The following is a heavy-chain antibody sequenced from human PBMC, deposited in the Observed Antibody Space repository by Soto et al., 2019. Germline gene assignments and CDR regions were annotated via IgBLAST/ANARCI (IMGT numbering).Heavy chain of an antibody. CDR1: GFTFSSYA. CDR3: ARGSGGSPHLSVGSVLRNYFDY. Sequence: QVQLVESGGGVVQPGRSLRLSCAASGFTFSSYAMHWVRQAPGKGLEWVAVISYDGSNKYYADSVKGRFTISRDNSKNTLYLQMNSLRAADMAVYYCARGSGGSPHLSVGSVLRNYFDYWGQGTLVTVFS. V-gene: IGHV3-30-3*01. D-gene: IGHD2-15*01. J-gene: IGHJ4*02. CDR2: ISYDGSNK.